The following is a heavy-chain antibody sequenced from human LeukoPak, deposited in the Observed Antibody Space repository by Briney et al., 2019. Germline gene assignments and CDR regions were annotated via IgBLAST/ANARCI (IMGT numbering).Heavy chain of an antibody. CDR2: IQSDGSKQ. V-gene: IGHV3-33*01. J-gene: IGHJ5*02. CDR3: ARDVDTSSHSSQLDP. Sequence: PGGSLRLSCATAGFTFNTFGIHWVRQTPGKGLEWAAAIQSDGSKQYYGDSVRGRFTISRDSSKNTVYLQMNSLRDEDTAVYYCARDVDTSSHSSQLDPWGQGTLVTVSS. D-gene: IGHD5-18*01. CDR1: GFTFNTFG.